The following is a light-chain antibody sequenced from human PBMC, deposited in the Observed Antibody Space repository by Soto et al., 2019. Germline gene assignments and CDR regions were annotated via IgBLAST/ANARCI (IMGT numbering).Light chain of an antibody. CDR1: NIGTKS. CDR2: DDS. J-gene: IGLJ1*01. V-gene: IGLV3-21*02. CDR3: QVWDSSSDHYV. Sequence: SYELTQPPSVSVAPGQTAKLTCGGDNIGTKSVHWYQQKPGQAPVLVVYDDSDRPSGIPERFSGSNSGTTATLTISRVEAGDEADYYCQVWDSSSDHYVFGTATKLTVL.